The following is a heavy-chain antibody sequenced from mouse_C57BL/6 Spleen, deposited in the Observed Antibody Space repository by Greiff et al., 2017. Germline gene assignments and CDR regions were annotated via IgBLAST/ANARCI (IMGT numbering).Heavy chain of an antibody. J-gene: IGHJ2*01. CDR2: IDPSDSYT. CDR3: ARGETVLDY. D-gene: IGHD1-1*01. CDR1: GYTFTSYW. Sequence: QVQLQQPGAELVRPGTSVKLSCKASGYTFTSYWMHWVKQRPGQGLEWIGVIDPSDSYTNYNQKFKGKATLTVDTSSSTAYMQLSSLTSEDSAVYYCARGETVLDYWGQGTTLTVSS. V-gene: IGHV1-59*01.